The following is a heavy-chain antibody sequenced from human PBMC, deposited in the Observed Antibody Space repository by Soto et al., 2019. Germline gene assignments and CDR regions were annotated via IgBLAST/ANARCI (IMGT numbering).Heavy chain of an antibody. CDR2: IIPIFGTA. V-gene: IGHV1-69*13. J-gene: IGHJ6*02. Sequence: SVKVSCKASGGTFSSYAISWVRQAPGQGLEWMGGIIPIFGTANYAQKFQGRVTITADESTSTAYMELSSLRSEDTAVYYCARVRVERHYYYGMDVWGQGTKVTVSS. D-gene: IGHD1-1*01. CDR3: ARVRVERHYYYGMDV. CDR1: GGTFSSYA.